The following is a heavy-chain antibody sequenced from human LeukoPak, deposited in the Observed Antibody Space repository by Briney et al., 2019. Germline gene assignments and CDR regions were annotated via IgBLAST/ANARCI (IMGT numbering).Heavy chain of an antibody. J-gene: IGHJ6*02. CDR3: AKDIAAYYGMDV. V-gene: IGHV3-9*01. Sequence: GGSLRLSCAASGFTFDDYAMHWVRQAPGKGLEWVSGISWNSVSIGYADSVKGRFTISRDSAKNSLYLQMNSLRAEDTALYYCAKDIAAYYGMDVWGQGTTVTVSS. D-gene: IGHD6-25*01. CDR1: GFTFDDYA. CDR2: ISWNSVSI.